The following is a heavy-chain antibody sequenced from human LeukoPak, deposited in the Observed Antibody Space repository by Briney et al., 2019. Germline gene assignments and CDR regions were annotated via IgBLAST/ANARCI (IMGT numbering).Heavy chain of an antibody. CDR1: GYTFTNYY. J-gene: IGHJ6*03. Sequence: GASVKVSCKASGYTFTNYYMYWVRQAPGQGLEWMGIINPSGGSPSYAQKFQGRVTMTRDTSISTAYMELSRLRSDDTAVYYCARGGAARLHYYYYTDVWGKGTTVTVSS. CDR3: ARGGAARLHYYYYTDV. CDR2: INPSGGSP. V-gene: IGHV1-46*01. D-gene: IGHD6-6*01.